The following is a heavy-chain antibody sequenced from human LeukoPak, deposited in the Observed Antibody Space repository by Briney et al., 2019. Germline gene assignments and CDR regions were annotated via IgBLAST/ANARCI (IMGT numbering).Heavy chain of an antibody. J-gene: IGHJ3*02. V-gene: IGHV4-59*01. CDR2: RYHSGST. CDR1: GDSISGYY. CDR3: ARDLVTVTKGFDI. D-gene: IGHD4-17*01. Sequence: SETLSLTCTVSGDSISGYYWSWIRQPPGKGLEWIGYRYHSGSTKYNPSLKSRVTISVDTSKNQFSLKLRSVTAADTAVYYCARDLVTVTKGFDIWGQGTMVSVSS.